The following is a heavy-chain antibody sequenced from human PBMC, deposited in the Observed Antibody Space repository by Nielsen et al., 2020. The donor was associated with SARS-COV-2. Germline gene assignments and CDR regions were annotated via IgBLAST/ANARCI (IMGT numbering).Heavy chain of an antibody. J-gene: IGHJ4*02. CDR1: GYTFKNYG. CDR3: ARQGGDHDIDY. Sequence: SVKVSCKAFGYTFKNYGISWVRQVPGQGLEWVGGIIIVFDTANYAQKFQGRVTITADESTSTAYMELSSLRSEDTAVYYCARQGGDHDIDYWGQGTLVTVSS. D-gene: IGHD4-17*01. CDR2: IIIVFDTA. V-gene: IGHV1-69*13.